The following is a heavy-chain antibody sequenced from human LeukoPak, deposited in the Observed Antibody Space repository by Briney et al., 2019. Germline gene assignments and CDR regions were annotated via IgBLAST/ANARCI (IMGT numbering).Heavy chain of an antibody. CDR1: GGYVNRGTFF. D-gene: IGHD3-22*01. Sequence: SETLSLTCAVSGGYVNRGTFFWTWIRKPPGTGLEWIGYISNSGSTNCHPSLKSRVTISSDTSKTQFTLKLTSVTAADTAVYYCARSPSGYRFDSWGQGTLVTVSS. CDR2: ISNSGST. V-gene: IGHV4-61*01. J-gene: IGHJ4*02. CDR3: ARSPSGYRFDS.